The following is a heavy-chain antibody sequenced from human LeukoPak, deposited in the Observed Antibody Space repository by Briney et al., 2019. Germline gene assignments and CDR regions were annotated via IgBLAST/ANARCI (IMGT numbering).Heavy chain of an antibody. V-gene: IGHV3-23*01. Sequence: GGSLRLSCAASGFTFSSYAMSWVRQAPGKGLEWVSAIYGSGCSTYFADSVKGRFTNSRDNSKNTLYLQMNSLRAEDTAVYYCANDQTYYYDSSGYYPHYWGQGTLVTVSS. J-gene: IGHJ4*02. CDR3: ANDQTYYYDSSGYYPHY. CDR2: IYGSGCST. CDR1: GFTFSSYA. D-gene: IGHD3-22*01.